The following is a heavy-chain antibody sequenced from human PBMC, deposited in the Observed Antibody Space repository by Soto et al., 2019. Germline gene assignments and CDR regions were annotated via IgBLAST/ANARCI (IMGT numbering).Heavy chain of an antibody. Sequence: QVQLQQWGAGLLKPAETLSLTYAVYGGAFSGYYWSWLRQPPGKGTEWIGEINHSGNTKYTPSLESRVTISVDTSKNQFSLKLNSVSAAATAVYYCARTGGMDVWSQGATVTVSS. CDR3: ARTGGMDV. CDR1: GGAFSGYY. V-gene: IGHV4-34*01. J-gene: IGHJ6*02. CDR2: INHSGNT.